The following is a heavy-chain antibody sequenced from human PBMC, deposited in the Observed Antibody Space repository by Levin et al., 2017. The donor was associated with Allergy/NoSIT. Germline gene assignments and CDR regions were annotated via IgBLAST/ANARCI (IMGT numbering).Heavy chain of an antibody. Sequence: PWASVKVSCKASGYTFTGYNMHWVRQAPGQGLEWMGWINPNSGGTNYAQKFQGRVTMTRDTSISTAYMELSRLRSDDTAVYYCARRGYYDFWSGYYKDFDYWGQGTLVAVSS. D-gene: IGHD3-3*01. CDR3: ARRGYYDFWSGYYKDFDY. CDR2: INPNSGGT. V-gene: IGHV1-2*02. J-gene: IGHJ4*02. CDR1: GYTFTGYN.